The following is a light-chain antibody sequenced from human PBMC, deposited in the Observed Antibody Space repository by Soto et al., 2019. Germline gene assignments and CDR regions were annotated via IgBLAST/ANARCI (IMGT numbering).Light chain of an antibody. J-gene: IGLJ2*01. CDR3: QSYDGTLTGLI. CDR2: NNH. CDR1: SSNIGAGYD. Sequence: QSVLTQPPSVSGAPGQSVTISCTGTSSNIGAGYDIHWYQQPPGTAPKLVIYNNHNRPSGVPDRFSGSKSGTSGSLAITGLQAEDEADYFCQSYDGTLTGLIFGGVTKVTVL. V-gene: IGLV1-40*01.